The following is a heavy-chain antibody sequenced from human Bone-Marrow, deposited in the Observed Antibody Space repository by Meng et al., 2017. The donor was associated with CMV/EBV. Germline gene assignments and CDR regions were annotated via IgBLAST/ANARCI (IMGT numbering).Heavy chain of an antibody. D-gene: IGHD6-13*01. J-gene: IGHJ4*02. CDR2: IDWDDDK. CDR3: ARSSGGSTYFAY. Sequence: SGPTLVKPTQILTLTCTFSGFSLGTSGMRVSWIRQPPGKALEWLARIDWDDDKFYSTSLKSRLSISKDTSKNQVVLTMTNMDPVDTATYHCARSSGGSTYFAYWGQGNRVTGAS. CDR1: GFSLGTSGMR. V-gene: IGHV2-70D*14.